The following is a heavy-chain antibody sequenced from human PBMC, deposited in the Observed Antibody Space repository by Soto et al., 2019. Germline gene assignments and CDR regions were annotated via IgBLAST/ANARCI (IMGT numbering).Heavy chain of an antibody. D-gene: IGHD5-18*01. J-gene: IGHJ6*02. V-gene: IGHV4-59*01. CDR3: ARARCGYSYGCHYYYGMDV. Sequence: PSETLSLTCTVSGGSISSYYWSWIRQPPGKGLEWIGYIYYSGSTNYNPSLKSRVTISVDTSKNQFSLKLSSVTAADTAVYYCARARCGYSYGCHYYYGMDVWGQGTTVTVSS. CDR2: IYYSGST. CDR1: GGSISSYY.